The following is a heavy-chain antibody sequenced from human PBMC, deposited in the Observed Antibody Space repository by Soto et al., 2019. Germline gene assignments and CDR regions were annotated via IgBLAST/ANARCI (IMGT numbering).Heavy chain of an antibody. CDR3: AREAYYYGSGSYGTGYGMDV. Sequence: QVQLLQSGAEVKKPGASVKVSCKASGYTFTSYGISWVRQAPGQGLEWMGWISAYNGNTNHAQKLQGRVTMTTDTSTSTAYMELRSLRSDDTAVYYCAREAYYYGSGSYGTGYGMDVWGQGTTVTVSS. CDR2: ISAYNGNT. J-gene: IGHJ6*02. CDR1: GYTFTSYG. V-gene: IGHV1-18*01. D-gene: IGHD3-10*01.